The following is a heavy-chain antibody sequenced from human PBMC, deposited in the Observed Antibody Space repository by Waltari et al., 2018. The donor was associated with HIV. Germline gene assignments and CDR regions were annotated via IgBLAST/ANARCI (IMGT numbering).Heavy chain of an antibody. Sequence: QLQLQESGPGLVKPSETLSLTCTVSGGSISSSSYYWGWIRQPPGKGLEWIGSIYYSGSTYYNPSLKSRVTISVDTSKNQFSLKLSSVTAADTAVYYCARLSVLVVYAYDYWGQGTLVTVSS. D-gene: IGHD2-8*02. CDR3: ARLSVLVVYAYDY. CDR2: IYYSGST. CDR1: GGSISSSSYY. V-gene: IGHV4-39*01. J-gene: IGHJ4*02.